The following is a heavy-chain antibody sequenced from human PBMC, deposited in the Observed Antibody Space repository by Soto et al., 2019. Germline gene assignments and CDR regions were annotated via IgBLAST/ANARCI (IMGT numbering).Heavy chain of an antibody. CDR3: ARAGGLGAVAVDY. V-gene: IGHV4-30-2*01. CDR1: GGSISSGGYS. Sequence: QLQLQESGSGLVKPSQTLSLTCAVSGGSISSGGYSWSWIRQPPGKGLEWIGYIYHSGSTYYNPPLKSRVTIPVDRSQNQCSLKLSSVTAGDTAVYYCARAGGLGAVAVDYWGQGTLVTVSS. J-gene: IGHJ4*02. CDR2: IYHSGST. D-gene: IGHD6-19*01.